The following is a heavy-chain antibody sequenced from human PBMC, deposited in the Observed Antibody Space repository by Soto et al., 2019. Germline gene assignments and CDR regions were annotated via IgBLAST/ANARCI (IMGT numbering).Heavy chain of an antibody. CDR1: GFTFNNYG. D-gene: IGHD2-2*01. V-gene: IGHV3-21*01. CDR2: VSKSGYT. Sequence: GGSLRLSCVVSGFTFNNYGINWVRQAPGKGLEWISSVSKSGYTYYPDSVKGRFTISRDNAKNSVSLQMNTLRAEDTAVYYCAREDSIIIPAVSDFWGQGTLVTVSS. CDR3: AREDSIIIPAVSDF. J-gene: IGHJ4*02.